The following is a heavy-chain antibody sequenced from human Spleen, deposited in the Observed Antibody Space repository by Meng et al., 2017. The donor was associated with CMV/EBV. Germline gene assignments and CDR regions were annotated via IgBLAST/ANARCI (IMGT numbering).Heavy chain of an antibody. D-gene: IGHD6-19*01. J-gene: IGHJ6*02. CDR3: ARVGDGSRGWYPYYGMDV. Sequence: SCLHCGYSFRSYWIGWVRQMPGKGLEWMGIIYPGDSDTSYSPSFQGLVTISADKSISTAYLQWTRLKASDTAVYYCARVGDGSRGWYPYYGMDVWGQGTTVTVSS. CDR1: GYSFRSYW. V-gene: IGHV5-51*01. CDR2: IYPGDSDT.